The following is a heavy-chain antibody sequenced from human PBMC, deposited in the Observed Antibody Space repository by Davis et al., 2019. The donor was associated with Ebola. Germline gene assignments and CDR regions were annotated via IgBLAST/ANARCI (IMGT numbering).Heavy chain of an antibody. CDR1: GGSINSYY. CDR2: LYFSGII. D-gene: IGHD7-27*01. J-gene: IGHJ4*02. V-gene: IGHV4-59*01. Sequence: SETLSLTCTVSGGSINSYYWTWIRQPPGKGLEWIGYLYFSGIIDYNPSLKSRVTISVDTSKSLISLNLTSVTAADTAVYYCARGSGGNWGFDYWGQGTPVTVSS. CDR3: ARGSGGNWGFDY.